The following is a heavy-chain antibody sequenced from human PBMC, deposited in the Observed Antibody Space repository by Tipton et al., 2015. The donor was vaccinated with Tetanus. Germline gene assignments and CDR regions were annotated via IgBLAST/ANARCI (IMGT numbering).Heavy chain of an antibody. V-gene: IGHV4-4*07. CDR2: IYPSGST. CDR3: ARDGQPGYYYGMDV. J-gene: IGHJ6*02. CDR1: GGSISSDY. D-gene: IGHD1-14*01. Sequence: TLSLTCAVSGGSISSDYWSWIRQPAGKGLEWIGRIYPSGSTNYNPSLKSRVTMSVDTSKNQFSLKLSSVTAADTAIYYCARDGQPGYYYGMDVWGQGTTVTVSS.